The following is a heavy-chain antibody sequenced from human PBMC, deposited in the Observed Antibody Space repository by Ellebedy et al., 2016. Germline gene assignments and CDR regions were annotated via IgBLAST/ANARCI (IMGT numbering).Heavy chain of an antibody. V-gene: IGHV5-51*01. Sequence: GESLKISXKGSGYSFTSYWIGWVRQMPGKGLEWMGIIYPGDSDTRYSPSFQGQVTISADKSISTAYLQWSSLKASDTAMYYCARPGSSGWWNTLEYFQHWGQGTLVTVSS. D-gene: IGHD6-19*01. CDR2: IYPGDSDT. CDR3: ARPGSSGWWNTLEYFQH. CDR1: GYSFTSYW. J-gene: IGHJ1*01.